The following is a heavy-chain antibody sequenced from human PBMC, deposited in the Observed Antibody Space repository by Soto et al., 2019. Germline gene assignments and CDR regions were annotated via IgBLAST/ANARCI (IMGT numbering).Heavy chain of an antibody. J-gene: IGHJ4*02. CDR1: GGSINSGDYY. Sequence: QVQLQESGPGLVKPSQTLSLTCTVSGGSINSGDYYWSWIRQPPGKGLEWIGYIYYSGSTYYNPSLQSRATIPVDTANQSSLKLSSVTAADTAVYDCAGITGQLPFDYWGQGTLVTVSS. D-gene: IGHD1-20*01. CDR2: IYYSGST. V-gene: IGHV4-30-4*01. CDR3: AGITGQLPFDY.